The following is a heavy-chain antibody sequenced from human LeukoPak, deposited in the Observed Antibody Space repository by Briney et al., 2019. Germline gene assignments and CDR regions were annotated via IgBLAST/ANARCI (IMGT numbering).Heavy chain of an antibody. V-gene: IGHV4-39*07. CDR1: PGSISSSSYY. CDR2: IYYSGST. D-gene: IGHD3-10*01. J-gene: IGHJ3*02. CDR3: ARGSLTMVRGGGAFDI. Sequence: SETLSLTCTVSPGSISSSSYYWGWIRQPPGKGLEWIGSIYYSGSTYYNPSLKSRVTISVDTSKNQFSLKLSSVTAADTAVYYCARGSLTMVRGGGAFDIWGQGTMVTVSS.